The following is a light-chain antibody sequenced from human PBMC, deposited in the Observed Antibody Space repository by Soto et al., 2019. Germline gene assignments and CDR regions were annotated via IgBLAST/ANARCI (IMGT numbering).Light chain of an antibody. CDR1: SSDAGGYNY. J-gene: IGLJ3*02. Sequence: QSALTQPASVSGSPGQSITISCTGTSSDAGGYNYVSWYRQHPGKAPKLMIYEVSNRPSGVSNRFSGSKSGNTASLTISGLQAEDEADYYCSSYTSSSTWVFGGGTKLTVL. V-gene: IGLV2-14*01. CDR2: EVS. CDR3: SSYTSSSTWV.